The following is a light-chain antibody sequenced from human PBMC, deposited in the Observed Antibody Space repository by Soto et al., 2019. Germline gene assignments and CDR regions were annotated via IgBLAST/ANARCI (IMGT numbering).Light chain of an antibody. Sequence: QSVLTQPASVSGSPGQSITISCTGTSSDIGGENYVSWYQQHPGKAPKLMTYDVGNRPSGVSNRFSASKSGNTASLTISGLQAEDEAVYYCSSSTTSLVLFGGGTQLTVL. CDR1: SSDIGGENY. CDR2: DVG. CDR3: SSSTTSLVL. V-gene: IGLV2-14*01. J-gene: IGLJ2*01.